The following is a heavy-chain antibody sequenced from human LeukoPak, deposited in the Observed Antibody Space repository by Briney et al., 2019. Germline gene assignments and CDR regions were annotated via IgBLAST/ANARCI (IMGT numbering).Heavy chain of an antibody. Sequence: PSETLSLTCTVFGGSISSYYWSWIRQPPGKGLEWIGYTYYSGSTNYNPSLKSRVTISVDTSKNQFSLKLSSVTAADTAVYYCARAPLSYFDYWGQGTLVTVSS. CDR2: TYYSGST. CDR1: GGSISSYY. CDR3: ARAPLSYFDY. V-gene: IGHV4-59*01. J-gene: IGHJ4*02.